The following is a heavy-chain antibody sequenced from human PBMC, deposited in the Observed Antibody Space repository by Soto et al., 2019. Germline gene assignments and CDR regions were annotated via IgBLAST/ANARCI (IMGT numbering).Heavy chain of an antibody. CDR3: AKDTHGDYVGGFEF. V-gene: IGHV3-23*01. CDR2: ISASGGRT. J-gene: IGHJ3*01. CDR1: GFTFKNYA. Sequence: GGSLRLSCAASGFTFKNYAMSWVRQAPGKGLEWVSGISASGGRTYYADSVKGRFTISRDMSKNTLSLQMNSLRVEDTAIYFCAKDTHGDYVGGFEFWGQGTMVTVSS. D-gene: IGHD4-17*01.